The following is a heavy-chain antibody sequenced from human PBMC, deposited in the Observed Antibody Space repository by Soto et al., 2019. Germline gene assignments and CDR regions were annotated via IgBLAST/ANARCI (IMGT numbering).Heavy chain of an antibody. CDR3: ARGRLFGSGSYTGRSVDY. CDR2: IYNSGST. J-gene: IGHJ4*02. D-gene: IGHD3-10*01. Sequence: QVQLQESGPGLVKTSQTLSLTCTVSGGSISSSDYYWNWIRQPPGRGLEWIGCIYNSGSTYYNPSLKCRVAISLDTSEDQFSLKLSSVTAADTAVYYCARGRLFGSGSYTGRSVDYWGQGILVTVSS. CDR1: GGSISSSDYY. V-gene: IGHV4-30-4*01.